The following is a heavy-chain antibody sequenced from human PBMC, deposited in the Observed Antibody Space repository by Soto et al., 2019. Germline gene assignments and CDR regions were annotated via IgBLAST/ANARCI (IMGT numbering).Heavy chain of an antibody. D-gene: IGHD3-16*01. J-gene: IGHJ4*02. CDR1: GGSISSYY. CDR3: ARRWGTTFDY. CDR2: IYYSGST. Sequence: SETLSLTCTVSGGSISSYYWSWIRQPPGKGLEWIGYIYYSGSTNYNPSLKSRVTISVDTSKNQFSLKLSSVTTADTAVYYCARRWGTTFDYWGQGTLVTVSS. V-gene: IGHV4-59*08.